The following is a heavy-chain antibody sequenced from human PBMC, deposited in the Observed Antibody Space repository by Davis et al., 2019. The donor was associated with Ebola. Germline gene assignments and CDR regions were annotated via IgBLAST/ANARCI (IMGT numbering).Heavy chain of an antibody. D-gene: IGHD6-19*01. CDR2: INAGNGNT. V-gene: IGHV1-3*01. J-gene: IGHJ4*02. Sequence: ASVKVSCKASGYTFTSYAMHWVRQAPGQRLEWMGWINAGNGNTKYSQKFQGRVTITRDTSASTAYMELSSLRSEDMAVYYCARVWGSGWPFDYWGQGTLVTVSS. CDR1: GYTFTSYA. CDR3: ARVWGSGWPFDY.